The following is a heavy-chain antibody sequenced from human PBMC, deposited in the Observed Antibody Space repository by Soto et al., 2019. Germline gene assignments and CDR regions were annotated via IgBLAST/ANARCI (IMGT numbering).Heavy chain of an antibody. CDR2: INPNGGIK. V-gene: IGHV1-46*01. CDR1: GYTFTHYY. Sequence: QVQLVQSGAEVKKPWASVRVSCKASGYTFTHYYIHWVRQAPGQGREWMGIINPNGGIKTYAQKFLAGFSMTRDTSTSTVYLELSSLRSEDSAVYYCATSVNSAMAFDYWGQGTLVTVSS. J-gene: IGHJ4*02. CDR3: ATSVNSAMAFDY. D-gene: IGHD5-18*01.